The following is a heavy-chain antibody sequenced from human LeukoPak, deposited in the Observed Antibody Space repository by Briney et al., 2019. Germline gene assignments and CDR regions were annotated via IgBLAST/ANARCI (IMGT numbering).Heavy chain of an antibody. CDR2: IYPGDSQT. Sequence: GESLKISCEGSGYSFTNYWIGWVRQMPGKGLEWMGIIYPGDSQTRYSPSFQGQVTISVDKYISTAYLHWSSLKASDTAMYYCARRLFDSSDDSFDVWGQGTMVTVSS. V-gene: IGHV5-51*01. J-gene: IGHJ3*01. CDR1: GYSFTNYW. D-gene: IGHD3-22*01. CDR3: ARRLFDSSDDSFDV.